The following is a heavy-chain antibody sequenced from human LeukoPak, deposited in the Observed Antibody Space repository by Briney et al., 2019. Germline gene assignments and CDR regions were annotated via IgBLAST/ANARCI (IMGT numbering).Heavy chain of an antibody. D-gene: IGHD4-17*01. CDR2: ISAYNGLT. CDR1: GYTFGHYG. CDR3: ARHQARYGDYPPYYYYMDV. V-gene: IGHV1-18*01. Sequence: ASVKVSCKASGYTFGHYGVTWVRQAPGQGLEWMGWISAYNGLTNYAQKFQGRITMTTDTSTSTGYMELRSLRSDDTAVYYCARHQARYGDYPPYYYYMDVWGKGTTVTVSS. J-gene: IGHJ6*03.